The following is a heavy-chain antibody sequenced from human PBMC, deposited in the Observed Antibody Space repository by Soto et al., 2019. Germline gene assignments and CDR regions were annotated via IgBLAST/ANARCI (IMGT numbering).Heavy chain of an antibody. CDR3: ARGYYDSSGYYAPNEGFDY. Sequence: ASVKVSCKASGYTFTSYGISWVRQAPGQGLEWMGRISAYNGNTNYAQKLQGRVTMTTDTSTSTAYMELRSLRSDDTAVYYCARGYYDSSGYYAPNEGFDYWGQGTLVTV. CDR2: ISAYNGNT. V-gene: IGHV1-18*04. CDR1: GYTFTSYG. D-gene: IGHD3-22*01. J-gene: IGHJ4*02.